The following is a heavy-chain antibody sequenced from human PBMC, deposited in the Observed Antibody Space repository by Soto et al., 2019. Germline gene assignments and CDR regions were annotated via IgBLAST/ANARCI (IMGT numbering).Heavy chain of an antibody. CDR2: INSDGSST. D-gene: IGHD2-2*01. V-gene: IGHV3-74*01. CDR1: GFTFSSYW. CDR3: ARDRGSKSYYYYGMDV. Sequence: GGSLRLSCAASGFTFSSYWMHWVRQAPGKGLVWVSRINSDGSSTSYADSVKGRFTISRDNAKNTLYLQMNSLRAEDTAVYYCARDRGSKSYYYYGMDVWGQGTTVPVS. J-gene: IGHJ6*02.